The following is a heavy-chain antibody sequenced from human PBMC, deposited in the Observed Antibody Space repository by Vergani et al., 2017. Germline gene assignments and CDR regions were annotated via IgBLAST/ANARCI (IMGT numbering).Heavy chain of an antibody. CDR2: IYHSGST. CDR3: ATKYWGPFDY. Sequence: QVQLQESGPGLVKPSETLSLTCAVSGYSISSGYYWGWIRQPPGKGLEWIASIYHSGSTYYNPSLKSRVTISVDTSKNQFSLKLSSVTAADTAVYYCATKYWGPFDYWGQGTLVTVSS. D-gene: IGHD2-8*02. CDR1: GYSISSGYY. V-gene: IGHV4-38-2*01. J-gene: IGHJ4*02.